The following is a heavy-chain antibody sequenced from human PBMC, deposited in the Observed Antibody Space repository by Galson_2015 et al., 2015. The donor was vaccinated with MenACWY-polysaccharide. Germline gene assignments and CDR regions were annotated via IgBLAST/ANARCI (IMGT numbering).Heavy chain of an antibody. CDR2: IKQDGSEK. V-gene: IGHV3-7*01. D-gene: IGHD3-22*01. J-gene: IGHJ4*02. Sequence: SLRLSCAASGFTFSSYWMSWVRPAPGKGLEWVANIKQDGSEKYYVDSVKGRFTISRDNAKNSLYLQMNSLRAEDAAVYYCARVGSYSSSWYLGYYYDSSGTWYWGQGTLVTVSS. CDR1: GFTFSSYW. CDR3: ARVGSYSSSWYLGYYYDSSGTWY.